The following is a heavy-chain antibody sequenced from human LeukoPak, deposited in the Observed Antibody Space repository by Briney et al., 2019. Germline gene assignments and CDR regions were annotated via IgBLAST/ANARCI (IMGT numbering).Heavy chain of an antibody. Sequence: GGSLRLSCAASGFTFSSYAMHWVRQAPGMGLGWVAVISYDGSNKYYADSVKGRFTISRDNSKNTLYLQMNSLRAEDTAVYYCARDGVQFVEDYWGQGTLVTVSS. CDR1: GFTFSSYA. J-gene: IGHJ4*02. CDR3: ARDGVQFVEDY. V-gene: IGHV3-30-3*01. D-gene: IGHD3-16*01. CDR2: ISYDGSNK.